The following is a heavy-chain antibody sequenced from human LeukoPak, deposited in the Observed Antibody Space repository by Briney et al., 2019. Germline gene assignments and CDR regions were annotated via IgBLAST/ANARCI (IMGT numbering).Heavy chain of an antibody. V-gene: IGHV1-2*02. CDR2: INPNSGGT. D-gene: IGHD3-3*02. CDR3: ARGAFTAGSAFDI. Sequence: ASVKVSCKASGYTFTGYYMHWVRQAPGQGLEWMGWINPNSGGTNYAQKFQGRVTMTRDTSISTAYMELSRLRSDDTAVYYCARGAFTAGSAFDIWGQGTMVIVSS. J-gene: IGHJ3*02. CDR1: GYTFTGYY.